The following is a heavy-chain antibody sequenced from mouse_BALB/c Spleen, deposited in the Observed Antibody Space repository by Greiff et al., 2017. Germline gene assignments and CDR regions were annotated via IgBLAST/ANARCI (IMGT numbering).Heavy chain of an antibody. CDR3: ARIYYGNYVGYAMDY. Sequence: VQLKQSGPELVKPGASVKMSCKASGYTFTSYVMHWVKQKPGQGLEWIGYINPYNDGTKYNEKFKGKATLTSDKSSSTAYMELSSLTSEDSAVYYCARIYYGNYVGYAMDYWGQGTSVTVSS. D-gene: IGHD2-1*01. CDR2: INPYNDGT. CDR1: GYTFTSYV. V-gene: IGHV1-14*01. J-gene: IGHJ4*01.